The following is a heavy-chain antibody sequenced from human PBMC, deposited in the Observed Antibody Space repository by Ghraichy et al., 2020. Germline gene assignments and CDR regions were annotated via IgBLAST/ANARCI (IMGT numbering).Heavy chain of an antibody. CDR1: GYTFRSYA. CDR3: ARDGVQLGGSAAYDY. CDR2: IDGNTGNP. Sequence: ASVKVSCKASGYTFRSYAINWVRQAPGQGLEWMGWIDGNTGNPTYAPGFIGRFVFSLDMSVSTAYLEISSLETDDTAVYYCARDGVQLGGSAAYDYWGQGTLVTVSS. V-gene: IGHV7-4-1*02. D-gene: IGHD1-1*01. J-gene: IGHJ4*02.